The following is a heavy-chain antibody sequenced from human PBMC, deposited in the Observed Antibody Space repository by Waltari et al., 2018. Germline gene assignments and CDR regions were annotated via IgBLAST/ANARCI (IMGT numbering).Heavy chain of an antibody. CDR1: VYTFTTYG. D-gene: IGHD3-10*01. CDR2: FSVYNGNT. CDR3: ARGVPGSWPDYYFDH. J-gene: IGHJ4*02. Sequence: QVQLVQSGAEVKKPGASVTVSCKASVYTFTTYGTSWGRQAPGQGLEWMGWFSVYNGNTNYAQKLQGRVTMTTDTSTSTAYMELRSLRSDDTAVYYCARGVPGSWPDYYFDHWGQGTLVTVSS. V-gene: IGHV1-18*01.